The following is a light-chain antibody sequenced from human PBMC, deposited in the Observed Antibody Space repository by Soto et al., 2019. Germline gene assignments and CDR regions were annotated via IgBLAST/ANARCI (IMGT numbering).Light chain of an antibody. J-gene: IGLJ2*01. V-gene: IGLV2-14*01. CDR1: SSDVGGYNY. CDR3: SAYTSSSTLVV. Sequence: QSALTQPASVSGSPGQSITISCTGTSSDVGGYNYVSWYQQHPGNAPKLMIYDVSNRPSGVSNRFSGSKSGNTASLTISGRPAADEADYYCSAYTSSSTLVVFGGGTKLTVL. CDR2: DVS.